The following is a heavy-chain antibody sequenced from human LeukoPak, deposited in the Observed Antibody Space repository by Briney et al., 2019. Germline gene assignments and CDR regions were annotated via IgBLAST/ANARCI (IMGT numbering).Heavy chain of an antibody. J-gene: IGHJ6*03. CDR1: RYTLTGYY. CDR2: INPDSGGT. CDR3: ARLDYYYYYMDV. Sequence: ASVKVSCKASRYTLTGYYMHWVRQAPGQGLEWMGWINPDSGGTNYAQKLQGRVTMTTDTSTSTAYMELRSLRSDDTAVYYCARLDYYYYYMDVWGKGTTVTVSS. V-gene: IGHV1-2*02.